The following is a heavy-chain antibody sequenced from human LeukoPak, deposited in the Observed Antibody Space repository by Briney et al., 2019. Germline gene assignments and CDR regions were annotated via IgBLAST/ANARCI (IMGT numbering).Heavy chain of an antibody. CDR1: GFTFSDYY. D-gene: IGHD5-12*01. CDR3: ARHRDSGYGRWRYYYYYMDV. V-gene: IGHV3-11*04. Sequence: PGGSLRLSCVASGFTFSDYYMSWIRQAPGKGLEWVSYIRSSGTTIHYADSVKGRFTISRDNAKNSLYLQMNSLRAEDTAVYYCARHRDSGYGRWRYYYYYMDVWGKGTTVTVSS. J-gene: IGHJ6*03. CDR2: IRSSGTTI.